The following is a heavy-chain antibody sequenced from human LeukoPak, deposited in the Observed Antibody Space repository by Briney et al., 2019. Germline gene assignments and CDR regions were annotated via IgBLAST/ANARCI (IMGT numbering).Heavy chain of an antibody. CDR1: GYTFTSYD. CDR2: MNPNSGNT. CDR3: ARDARRSAEYFQH. V-gene: IGHV1-8*01. D-gene: IGHD4-17*01. Sequence: ASVKVSCKASGYTFTSYDINWVRQATGQGLEWMGWMNPNSGNTGYAQKFQGRVTMTRNTSISTAYMELSSLRSEDTAVYYCARDARRSAEYFQHWGQGTLVTVSS. J-gene: IGHJ1*01.